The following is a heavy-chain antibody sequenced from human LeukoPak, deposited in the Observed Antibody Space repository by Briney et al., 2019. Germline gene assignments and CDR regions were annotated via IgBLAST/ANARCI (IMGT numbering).Heavy chain of an antibody. Sequence: SETLSLTCAVSGGSISSGGYSWSWIRQPPGKGLEWIGYIYHSGSTYYNPSLKSRVTISVDRSKNQFSLKLSSVTAADTAVYYCARVRGGDYYYDSSGYYYVDPWGQGTLVTVSS. CDR3: ARVRGGDYYYDSSGYYYVDP. CDR2: IYHSGST. V-gene: IGHV4-30-2*01. D-gene: IGHD3-22*01. J-gene: IGHJ5*02. CDR1: GGSISSGGYS.